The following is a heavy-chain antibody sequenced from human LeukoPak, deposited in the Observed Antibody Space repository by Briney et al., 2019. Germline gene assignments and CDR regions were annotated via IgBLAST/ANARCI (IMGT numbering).Heavy chain of an antibody. D-gene: IGHD3-10*01. CDR2: IYTSGST. Sequence: PSETLSLTCTVSGGSISSYYWSWIRQPAGKGLEWIGRIYTSGSTNYNPSLKSRVTMSVDTSKNQFSLEVNSVTAADTAFYYCARVRGVITNYFDYWGQGILVTVSS. CDR3: ARVRGVITNYFDY. V-gene: IGHV4-4*07. J-gene: IGHJ4*02. CDR1: GGSISSYY.